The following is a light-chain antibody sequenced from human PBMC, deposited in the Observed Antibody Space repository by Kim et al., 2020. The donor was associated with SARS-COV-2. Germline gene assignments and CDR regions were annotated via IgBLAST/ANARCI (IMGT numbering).Light chain of an antibody. CDR1: QSVSSY. CDR2: DAS. CDR3: QQRSNWSYT. J-gene: IGKJ2*01. V-gene: IGKV3-11*01. Sequence: SLSPGERATLSGRASQSVSSYLAWYQQKPGQAPRLLIYDASNRATGIPARFSGSGSGTDFTLTISSLEPEDFAVYYCQQRSNWSYTFGQGTKLEI.